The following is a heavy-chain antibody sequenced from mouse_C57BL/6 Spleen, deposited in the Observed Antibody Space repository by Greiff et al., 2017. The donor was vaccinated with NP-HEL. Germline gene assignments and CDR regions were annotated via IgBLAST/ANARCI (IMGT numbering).Heavy chain of an antibody. CDR2: ISSGGSYT. CDR1: GFTFSSYG. Sequence: EVQLVESGGDLVKPGGSLKLSCAASGFTFSSYGMSWVRQTPDKRLEWVATISSGGSYTYYPDSVKGRFTISRDNAKNTLYLQMSSLKSEDTAMYYCARELKTGDYFDYWGQGTTLTVSS. J-gene: IGHJ2*01. CDR3: ARELKTGDYFDY. D-gene: IGHD4-1*01. V-gene: IGHV5-6*01.